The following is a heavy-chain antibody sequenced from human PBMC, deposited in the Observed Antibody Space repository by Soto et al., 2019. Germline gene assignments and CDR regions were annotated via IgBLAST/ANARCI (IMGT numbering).Heavy chain of an antibody. CDR2: IYYSGST. Sequence: QVQLQESGPGLVKPSETLSLTCIVSGGSISNYYWSWIRQPPGKGLEWIGYIYYSGSTNYNPSLTSRVTIXVXPXXNQFSLKLSSVTAADTAVYYCARHRYSYGVYYFDYWGQGTLVTVSS. D-gene: IGHD5-18*01. CDR3: ARHRYSYGVYYFDY. J-gene: IGHJ4*02. CDR1: GGSISNYY. V-gene: IGHV4-59*08.